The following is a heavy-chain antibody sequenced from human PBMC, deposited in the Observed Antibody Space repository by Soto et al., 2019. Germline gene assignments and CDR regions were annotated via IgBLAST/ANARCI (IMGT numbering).Heavy chain of an antibody. CDR3: ARGAMSNFED. CDR2: FIAMLGTP. D-gene: IGHD2-2*01. Sequence: ASVKVSCKASGGTFGSQGIAWVRQAPGQGLEWMGGFIAMLGTPTYAKKVQGRATISADESLTSSYLELRSLRSEDTGVYFCARGAMSNFEDWGQGTVVTAS. J-gene: IGHJ4*02. CDR1: GGTFGSQG. V-gene: IGHV1-69*13.